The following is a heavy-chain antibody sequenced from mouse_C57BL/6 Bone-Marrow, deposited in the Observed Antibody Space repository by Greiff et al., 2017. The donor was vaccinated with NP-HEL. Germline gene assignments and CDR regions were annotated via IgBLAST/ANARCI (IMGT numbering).Heavy chain of an antibody. CDR1: GYTFTDYY. CDR3: AKGDDYYGSPVDY. J-gene: IGHJ2*01. CDR2: INPYNGGT. Sequence: VQLQQSGPVLVKPGASVKMSCKASGYTFTDYYMNWVKQSHGKSLEWIGVINPYNGGTSYNQKFKGKATLTVDKSSSTAYMELNSLTSEDSAVYYCAKGDDYYGSPVDYWGQGTTLTVSS. D-gene: IGHD1-1*01. V-gene: IGHV1-19*01.